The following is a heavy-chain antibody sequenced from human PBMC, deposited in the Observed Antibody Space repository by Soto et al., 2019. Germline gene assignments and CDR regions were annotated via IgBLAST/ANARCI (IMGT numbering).Heavy chain of an antibody. V-gene: IGHV1-2*02. D-gene: IGHD6-19*01. CDR3: ARVRAFDSSGWNFDY. Sequence: QVQLVQSGAEVKKPGASVKVSCKASGYTFTGYYMHWVRQAPGLGLEWMGWINPNSGGTNYAQKFQGQVTRTRETSISTANMEQSRLRSDYTAVYYCARVRAFDSSGWNFDYWGQGTLVTVSS. J-gene: IGHJ4*02. CDR2: INPNSGGT. CDR1: GYTFTGYY.